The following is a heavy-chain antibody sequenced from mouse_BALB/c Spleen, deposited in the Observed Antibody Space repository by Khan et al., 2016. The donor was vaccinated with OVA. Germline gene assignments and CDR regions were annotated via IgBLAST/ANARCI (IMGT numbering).Heavy chain of an antibody. CDR3: ARGGITTGYFDY. Sequence: VQLQESGPELARPGASVNLSCKASGYTFTGYWMQWVKQRPGQGLEWIGAIYPGDGNTRYTQKFKGKATLTADKSSSTAYMQLSSLASEDSAVYCGARGGITTGYFDYWGQGTTLTVSS. CDR1: GYTFTGYW. V-gene: IGHV1-87*01. CDR2: IYPGDGNT. J-gene: IGHJ2*01. D-gene: IGHD1-1*01.